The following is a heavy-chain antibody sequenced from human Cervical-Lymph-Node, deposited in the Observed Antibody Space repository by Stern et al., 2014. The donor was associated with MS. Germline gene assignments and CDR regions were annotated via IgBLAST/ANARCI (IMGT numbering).Heavy chain of an antibody. V-gene: IGHV5-51*01. J-gene: IGHJ6*02. Sequence: EVQLVQSGAEVKKPGESLKISCQGSGYNLNTYWIGWVRQMPGEGLEWMGIINHGDCDISYNTSFRGQVTISVDKSTSTAYLQWSSLKASDSAMYYCARQSGVVVTGLVEYFYGMDVWGQGTTVTVSS. CDR2: INHGDCDI. CDR3: ARQSGVVVTGLVEYFYGMDV. CDR1: GYNLNTYW. D-gene: IGHD2-21*02.